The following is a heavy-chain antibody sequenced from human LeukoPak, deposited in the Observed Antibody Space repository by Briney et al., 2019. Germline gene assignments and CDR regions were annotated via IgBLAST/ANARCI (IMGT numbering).Heavy chain of an antibody. CDR2: IYYSGST. V-gene: IGHV4-59*01. Sequence: SETLSLTCTVSGGSISIYYWSLIRQPPGKGLEWIGYIYYSGSTNYNPSLKSRVTISVDTSKNQFSLKLSSVTAADTAVYYCARVGYSYGQFDYWGQGTLVTVSS. D-gene: IGHD5-18*01. CDR3: ARVGYSYGQFDY. CDR1: GGSISIYY. J-gene: IGHJ4*02.